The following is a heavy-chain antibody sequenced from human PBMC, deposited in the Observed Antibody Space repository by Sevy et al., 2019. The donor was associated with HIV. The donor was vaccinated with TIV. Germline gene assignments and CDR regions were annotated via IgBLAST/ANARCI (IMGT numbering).Heavy chain of an antibody. J-gene: IGHJ4*02. V-gene: IGHV3-74*01. CDR1: GFTFSSYW. D-gene: IGHD3-9*01. Sequence: GGSLRISCEASGFTFSSYWMHWVRQVPGKGLVWVSRIDPDGSRTSYVDSVKGRFTISRDNAKNTLYLQMNSLRGEDTAVYYCAKDFDWPSGYWGQGTLVTVSS. CDR3: AKDFDWPSGY. CDR2: IDPDGSRT.